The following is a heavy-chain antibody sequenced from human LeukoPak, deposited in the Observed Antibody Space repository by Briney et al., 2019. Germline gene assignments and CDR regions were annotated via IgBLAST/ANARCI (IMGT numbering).Heavy chain of an antibody. CDR3: AREPQYSGSYYYYGMDV. CDR2: ISYDGSNK. V-gene: IGHV3-30-3*01. Sequence: GKSLRLSCAASGFIFSSYTMHWVRQAPGKGLEWVAVISYDGSNKYYADSVKGRFTISRDSSKNTLYLQMNSLRAEDTAVYYCAREPQYSGSYYYYGMDVWGQGTTVTVSS. CDR1: GFIFSSYT. J-gene: IGHJ6*02. D-gene: IGHD1-26*01.